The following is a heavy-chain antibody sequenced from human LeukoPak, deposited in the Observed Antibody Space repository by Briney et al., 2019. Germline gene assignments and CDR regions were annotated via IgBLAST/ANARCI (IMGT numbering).Heavy chain of an antibody. D-gene: IGHD5-18*01. CDR1: GFTFSSYS. V-gene: IGHV3-21*01. CDR2: ISSSSSYI. Sequence: GGSLRLSCAASGFTFSSYSMNWVRQAPGKGLEWVSSISSSSSYIYYADSVKGRFTISRDNAKNSLYLQMNSLRAEDTAVYYCARDPIGDTGTGWGQGTLVTVSS. CDR3: ARDPIGDTGTG. J-gene: IGHJ4*02.